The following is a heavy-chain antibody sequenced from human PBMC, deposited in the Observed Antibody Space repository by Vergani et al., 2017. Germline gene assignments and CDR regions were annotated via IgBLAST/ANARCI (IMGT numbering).Heavy chain of an antibody. D-gene: IGHD3-22*01. CDR3: ARDGQSITMIVVVITTFDY. V-gene: IGHV3-7*01. CDR2: IKQDGSEK. Sequence: QLVESGGGWVQPGGSLRLSCVVSGFPFSGYSMNWVRQAPGKGLEWVANIKQDGSEKYYVDSVKGRFTISRDNAKNSLYLQMNSLRAEDTAVYYCARDGQSITMIVVVITTFDYWGQGTLVTVSS. CDR1: GFPFSGYS. J-gene: IGHJ4*02.